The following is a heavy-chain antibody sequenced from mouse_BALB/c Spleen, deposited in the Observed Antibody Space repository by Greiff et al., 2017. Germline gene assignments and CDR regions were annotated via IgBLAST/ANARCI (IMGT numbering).Heavy chain of an antibody. D-gene: IGHD2-2*01. J-gene: IGHJ4*01. Sequence: QVQLQQSGAELMKPGASVKISCKATGYTFSSYWIEWVKQRPGHGLEWIGEILPGSGSTNYNEKFKGKATFTADTSSNTAYMQLSSLTSEDSAVYYCAEGGLEDAMDYWGQGTSVTVSA. CDR2: ILPGSGST. V-gene: IGHV1-9*01. CDR1: GYTFSSYW. CDR3: AEGGLEDAMDY.